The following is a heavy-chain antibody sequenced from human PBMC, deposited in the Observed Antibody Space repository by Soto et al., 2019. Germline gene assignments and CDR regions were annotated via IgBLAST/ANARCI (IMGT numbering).Heavy chain of an antibody. CDR1: GFTFNMYW. CDR2: IKEDGSEG. V-gene: IGHV3-7*01. CDR3: ASATSVWVGRDY. Sequence: EVQLVESGGGLVQPGGSLRLSCAASGFTFNMYWMSWVRQAPGKGLEWVANIKEDGSEGYYVDSVKGRFTISRDNAKNSLYLQMNSLRAEDTAVYFCASATSVWVGRDYWGQGTLVTVSS. J-gene: IGHJ4*02. D-gene: IGHD3-16*01.